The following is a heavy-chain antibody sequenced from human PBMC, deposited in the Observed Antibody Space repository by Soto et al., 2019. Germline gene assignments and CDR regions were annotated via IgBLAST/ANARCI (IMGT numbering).Heavy chain of an antibody. CDR1: GGSFSGYY. V-gene: IGHV4-34*01. Sequence: SETLSLTCAVYGGSFSGYYWSWIRQPPGKGLEWIGEINFSGSTYYNPSLKSRVTLSVDTSKNLFSLKLSSVTAADTAVYYCARHSPYGDHDYWGQGTLVTVSS. CDR3: ARHSPYGDHDY. J-gene: IGHJ4*02. D-gene: IGHD4-17*01. CDR2: INFSGST.